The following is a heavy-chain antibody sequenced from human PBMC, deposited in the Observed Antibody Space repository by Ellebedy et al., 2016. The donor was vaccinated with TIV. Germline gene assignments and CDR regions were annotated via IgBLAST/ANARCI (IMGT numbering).Heavy chain of an antibody. CDR1: GYRFTDYA. CDR3: ARTPKVVNFDFWSGYYPDSFHI. D-gene: IGHD3-3*01. Sequence: ASVKVSCKASGYRFTDYAIHWVRQAPGQRLEWMGWINAGNGNTKYSQMFQGGVTISRDTSANTAYMELSSLRSEDTAVYYCARTPKVVNFDFWSGYYPDSFHIWGQGTMVTVSS. CDR2: INAGNGNT. J-gene: IGHJ3*02. V-gene: IGHV1-3*01.